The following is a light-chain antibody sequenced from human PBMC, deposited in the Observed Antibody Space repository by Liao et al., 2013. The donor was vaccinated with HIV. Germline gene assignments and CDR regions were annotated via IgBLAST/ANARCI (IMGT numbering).Light chain of an antibody. Sequence: SYVLTQSPSVSVAPGKTARITCGGNNIGNKSVHWYRQKPGQAPVLVIYYDSDRPSGIPERFSGSNSGNTATLTISRVEAGDEAAYFCQVWDSSSDHPFGGGTELTVL. CDR1: NIGNKS. J-gene: IGLJ2*01. V-gene: IGLV3-21*04. CDR2: YDS. CDR3: QVWDSSSDHP.